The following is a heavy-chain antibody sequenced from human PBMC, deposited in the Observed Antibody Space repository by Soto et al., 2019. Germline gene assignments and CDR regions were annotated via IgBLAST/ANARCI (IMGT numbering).Heavy chain of an antibody. D-gene: IGHD2-15*01. Sequence: LSLTCTDSGGSISFYHWSWIRQPPGKGLEWIGYIYYSGSTNYNPSLKSRVTISADTSKNQFSLRLTSVTAADTAVYYCARDWLGCSGDSCHPGSPGYYYYGMDVWGQGTTVTVSS. J-gene: IGHJ6*02. CDR3: ARDWLGCSGDSCHPGSPGYYYYGMDV. V-gene: IGHV4-59*12. CDR1: GGSISFYH. CDR2: IYYSGST.